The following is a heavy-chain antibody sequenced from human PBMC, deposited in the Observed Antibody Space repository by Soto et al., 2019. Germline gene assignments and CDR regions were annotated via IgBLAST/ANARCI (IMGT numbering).Heavy chain of an antibody. CDR3: ARAQYCSGGSCYLGYYYGMDV. D-gene: IGHD2-15*01. Sequence: GGSLRLSCAASGFTFSSYSMNWVRQAPGKGLEWVSSISSSSYIYYADSVKGRFTISRDNVKNSLYLQMNSLRAEDTAVYYCARAQYCSGGSCYLGYYYGMDVWGQGTTVTVSS. CDR2: ISSSSYI. CDR1: GFTFSSYS. J-gene: IGHJ6*02. V-gene: IGHV3-21*01.